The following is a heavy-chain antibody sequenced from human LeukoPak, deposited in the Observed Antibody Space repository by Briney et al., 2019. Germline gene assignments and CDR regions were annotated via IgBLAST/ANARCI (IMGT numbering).Heavy chain of an antibody. Sequence: GASVKVSCKVSGYTLTELSMRWVRQAPGKGLEWMGGFDPEDGETIYAQKFQGRVTMTEDTSTDTAYMELSSLRSEDTAVYYCATLYCSSTSCYKGFDYWGQGTLVTVSS. CDR2: FDPEDGET. D-gene: IGHD2-2*02. V-gene: IGHV1-24*01. J-gene: IGHJ4*02. CDR1: GYTLTELS. CDR3: ATLYCSSTSCYKGFDY.